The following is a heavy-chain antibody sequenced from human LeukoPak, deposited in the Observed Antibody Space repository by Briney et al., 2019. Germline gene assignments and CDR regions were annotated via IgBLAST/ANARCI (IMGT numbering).Heavy chain of an antibody. D-gene: IGHD3-22*01. CDR1: GGSISSSRYH. J-gene: IGHJ4*02. CDR2: IYYSGST. CDR3: ARHPYDSSGSYYLDY. Sequence: PSETLSLTCTVSGGSISSSRYHWGWIRQPPGKGLEWIGTIYYSGSTYYNPSLQSRVTIPVDTSKNQFSLNLSSVTAADTAVFYCARHPYDSSGSYYLDYWGQGTLVTVSS. V-gene: IGHV4-39*01.